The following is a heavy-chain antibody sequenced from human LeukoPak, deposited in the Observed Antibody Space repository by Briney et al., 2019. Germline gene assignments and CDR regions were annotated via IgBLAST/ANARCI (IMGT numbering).Heavy chain of an antibody. V-gene: IGHV3-20*04. CDR3: ARFVVRDPTYYYYYMDV. CDR2: INWNGGST. D-gene: IGHD3-10*01. CDR1: GFTFGDYG. J-gene: IGHJ6*03. Sequence: RPGGSLRLSCAASGFTFGDYGMSWVRQAPGKGLEWVSGINWNGGSTGYADSVKGRFTISRDNAKNSLYLQMNSLRAEDTAVYYCARFVVRDPTYYYYYMDVWGKGATVTISS.